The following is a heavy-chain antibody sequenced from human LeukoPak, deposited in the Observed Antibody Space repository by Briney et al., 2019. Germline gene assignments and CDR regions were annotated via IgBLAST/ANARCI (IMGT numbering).Heavy chain of an antibody. CDR1: GHTFNSYY. CDR2: INPSGIRT. D-gene: IGHD2-2*01. J-gene: IGHJ4*02. CDR3: HLLNACPACY. V-gene: IGHV1-46*02. Sequence: ASVKVSCKASGHTFNSYYLHWVRQAPGQGLEWMGVINPSGIRTTYAQRFQGRLTMTRDTSTSTVYMELRSLRSEDAALYYCHLLNACPACYWGQGTLVTVSS.